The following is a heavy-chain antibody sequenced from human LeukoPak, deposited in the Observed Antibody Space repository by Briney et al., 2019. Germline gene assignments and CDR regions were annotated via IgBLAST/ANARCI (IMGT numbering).Heavy chain of an antibody. J-gene: IGHJ4*02. D-gene: IGHD6-13*01. CDR1: GGSISSGDYS. CDR2: IWHSGHT. Sequence: PSQTLSLTCAVSGGSISSGDYSWRWIRQPPGSGLEWIGYIWHSGHTNYNPSLRSRVTISVARSNNQFSLRLSSVTAADTAVYYCARARESMATAGSYFDYWDQGTLVTVSS. V-gene: IGHV4-30-2*01. CDR3: ARARESMATAGSYFDY.